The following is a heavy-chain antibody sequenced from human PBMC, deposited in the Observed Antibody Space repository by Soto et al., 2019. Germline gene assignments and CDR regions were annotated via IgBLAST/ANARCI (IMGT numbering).Heavy chain of an antibody. CDR2: INSDGSST. D-gene: IGHD3-10*01. V-gene: IGHV3-74*01. Sequence: GGSLRLSCAASGFTISSYWMHWVRQAPGKGLVWASRINSDGSSTSYADSVKGRFTISRDNAKNTLYLQMNSLRAEDTAVYYCAREGHSDYYGSGSPLNWFDPWGQGTLVTVSS. CDR3: AREGHSDYYGSGSPLNWFDP. CDR1: GFTISSYW. J-gene: IGHJ5*02.